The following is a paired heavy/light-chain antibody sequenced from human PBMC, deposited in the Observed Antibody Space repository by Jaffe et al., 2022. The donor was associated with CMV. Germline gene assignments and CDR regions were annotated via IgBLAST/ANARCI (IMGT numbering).Light chain of an antibody. V-gene: IGKV2-29*02. J-gene: IGKJ2*01. CDR3: MQGPQLPYT. CDR2: EVS. CDR1: QSLLHTNGKTY. Sequence: DIVMTQTPLSLSVTPGQPASISCKSSQSLLHTNGKTYLYWYLQKPGQSPQLLIYEVSSRFSGVPDRFSGSGSGTDFTLKISRVEAEDVGLYYCMQGPQLPYTFGQGTKLEIK.
Heavy chain of an antibody. V-gene: IGHV3-15*01. CDR2: IKSKTDGGAT. CDR3: TTHGYSSGWYPGVFY. CDR1: GFTFSNVW. D-gene: IGHD6-19*01. Sequence: EVQLVESGGGLVKPGGSLRLSCAASGFTFSNVWMSWVRQAPGEGLEWVGRIKSKTDGGATDYAAPVKGRFTISRDDSKNTVYLQMNSLKTEDTAVYYCTTHGYSSGWYPGVFYWGQGILVTVSS. J-gene: IGHJ4*02.